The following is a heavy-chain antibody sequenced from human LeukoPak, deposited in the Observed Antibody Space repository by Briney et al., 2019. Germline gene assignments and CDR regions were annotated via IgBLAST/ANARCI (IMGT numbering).Heavy chain of an antibody. CDR2: ISYDGSNK. CDR1: GFTFSSYG. V-gene: IGHV3-30*03. Sequence: PGRSLRLSCAASGFTFSSYGMHWVRQAPGKGLEWVAVISYDGSNKYNEDSVKGRFTISRDNSKNTLYLQMNSLRAEDTAVYYCARRAGAYSHPYDYWGQGTLVTVSS. D-gene: IGHD4/OR15-4a*01. CDR3: ARRAGAYSHPYDY. J-gene: IGHJ4*02.